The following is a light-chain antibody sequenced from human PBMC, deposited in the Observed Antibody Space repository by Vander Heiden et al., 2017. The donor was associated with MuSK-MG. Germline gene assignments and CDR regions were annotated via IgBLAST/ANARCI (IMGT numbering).Light chain of an antibody. CDR2: DVS. CDR3: NSYTSSSTGVV. V-gene: IGLV2-14*01. CDR1: SSDVGGYNY. J-gene: IGLJ2*01. Sequence: QSALTQPASVSGSPGQSITISCTGTSSDVGGYNYVSWYQQHPGKAPKLMIYDVSNRPSGVSNRFFGSKSGNTATLTISGLQAEDEADYYCNSYTSSSTGVVFGGGTKLTVL.